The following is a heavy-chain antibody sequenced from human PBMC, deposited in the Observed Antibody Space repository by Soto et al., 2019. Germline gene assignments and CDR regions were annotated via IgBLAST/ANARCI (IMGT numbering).Heavy chain of an antibody. CDR3: AKDKKWELSYYFGY. Sequence: LRLSCAASGFTFDDYTMHWVRQAPGKGLEWVSLISWDGGSTYYADSVKGRFTISRDNSKNSLYLQMNSLRTEDTALYYCAKDKKWELSYYFGYWGQGTLVTVSS. D-gene: IGHD3-16*02. V-gene: IGHV3-43*01. CDR1: GFTFDDYT. CDR2: ISWDGGST. J-gene: IGHJ4*02.